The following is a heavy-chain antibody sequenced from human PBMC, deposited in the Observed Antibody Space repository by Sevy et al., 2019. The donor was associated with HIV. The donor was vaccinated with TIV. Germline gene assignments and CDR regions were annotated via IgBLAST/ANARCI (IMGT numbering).Heavy chain of an antibody. CDR1: GFTFTYAW. CDR2: IKSKADGGTT. CDR3: TTDPIIVLLVTDGMDV. J-gene: IGHJ6*02. D-gene: IGHD2-8*02. Sequence: GGSLRLSCAASGFTFTYAWMSWVRQAPGKGLEWVGRIKSKADGGTTDYAATVKGRFTISRDDSKNTLYLQMNNLKTDDTSVYYCTTDPIIVLLVTDGMDVWGQGTTVTVSS. V-gene: IGHV3-15*01.